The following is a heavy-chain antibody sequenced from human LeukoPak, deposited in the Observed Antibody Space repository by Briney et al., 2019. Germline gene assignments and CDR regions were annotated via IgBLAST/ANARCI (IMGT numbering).Heavy chain of an antibody. CDR2: INHSGST. J-gene: IGHJ2*01. D-gene: IGHD3-22*01. CDR3: ARGLNYDSSGYYSLDWYFDL. V-gene: IGHV4-34*01. CDR1: GGSFSGYY. Sequence: PSETLSLTCAVYGGSFSGYYWSWIRQPPGKGLEWIGEINHSGSTNYNPSLKSRVTISVDTSKNQFSLKLSSVTAADTAVYYCARGLNYDSSGYYSLDWYFDLWGRGTLVTVSS.